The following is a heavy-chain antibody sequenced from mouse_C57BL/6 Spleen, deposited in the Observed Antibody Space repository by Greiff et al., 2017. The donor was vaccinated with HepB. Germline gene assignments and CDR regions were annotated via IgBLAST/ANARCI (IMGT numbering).Heavy chain of an antibody. CDR1: GYTFTDYN. J-gene: IGHJ4*01. D-gene: IGHD4-1*01. Sequence: VQLQQSGPELVKPGASVKMSCKASGYTFTDYNMHWVKQSHGKSLEWIGYINPNNGGTSYNQKFKGKATLTVNKSSSTAYMEPRSLTSEDSAVYYCARRTGTDYYAMDYWGQGTSVTVSS. V-gene: IGHV1-22*01. CDR2: INPNNGGT. CDR3: ARRTGTDYYAMDY.